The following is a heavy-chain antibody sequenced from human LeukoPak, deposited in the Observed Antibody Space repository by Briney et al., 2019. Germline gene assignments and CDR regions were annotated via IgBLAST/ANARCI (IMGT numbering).Heavy chain of an antibody. Sequence: GGSLRLSCAASGFTFSDYYMSWIRQAPGKGLEWVSYISSSGSTIYYADSVKGRFTISRDNAKNSLYLQMNSLRAEDTAVYYCARVIAVAGTNWFDPWGQGTLVTVSS. CDR3: ARVIAVAGTNWFDP. V-gene: IGHV3-11*04. CDR2: ISSSGSTI. J-gene: IGHJ5*02. CDR1: GFTFSDYY. D-gene: IGHD6-19*01.